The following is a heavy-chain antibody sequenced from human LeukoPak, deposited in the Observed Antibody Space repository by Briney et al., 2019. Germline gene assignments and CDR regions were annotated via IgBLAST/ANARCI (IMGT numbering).Heavy chain of an antibody. CDR3: ARQAEWYCSSTSCYAFDY. CDR1: GYSISSGCY. J-gene: IGHJ4*02. V-gene: IGHV4-38-2*02. Sequence: SETLSLTCTVSGYSISSGCYWGWIRQPPGKGLEWIGSIYHSGSTYYNPSLKSRVTISVDTSKNQFSLKLSSVTAADTAVYYCARQAEWYCSSTSCYAFDYWGQGTLVTVSS. CDR2: IYHSGST. D-gene: IGHD2-2*01.